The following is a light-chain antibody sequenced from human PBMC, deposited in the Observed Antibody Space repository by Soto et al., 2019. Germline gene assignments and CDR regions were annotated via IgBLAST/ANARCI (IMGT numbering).Light chain of an antibody. J-gene: IGKJ4*01. CDR2: GAS. CDR1: QSISTY. V-gene: IGKV1-39*01. Sequence: DIQMTQSPSSLSASIGDRITITCRASQSISTYLNWYQQKPGKAPNLLIYGASTLQSGVPSRFRGSGSATDFTLTISSLQPEDFATYYCQQSFITPPLTFSGGTKVEIK. CDR3: QQSFITPPLT.